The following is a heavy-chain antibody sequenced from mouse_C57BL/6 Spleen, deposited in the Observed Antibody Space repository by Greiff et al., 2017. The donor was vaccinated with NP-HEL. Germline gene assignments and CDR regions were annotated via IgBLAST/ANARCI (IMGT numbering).Heavy chain of an antibody. CDR2: FYPGSGSI. V-gene: IGHV1-62-2*01. D-gene: IGHD1-1*01. Sequence: LQESGAELVKPGASVKLSCKASGYTFTEYPIHWVKQRSGQGLEWIGWFYPGSGSIKYNEKFKDKATLTADKSSSTVYMELSRLTSEDSAVYFCARHEDYYGSSYWYFDVWGTGTTVTVSS. J-gene: IGHJ1*03. CDR3: ARHEDYYGSSYWYFDV. CDR1: GYTFTEYP.